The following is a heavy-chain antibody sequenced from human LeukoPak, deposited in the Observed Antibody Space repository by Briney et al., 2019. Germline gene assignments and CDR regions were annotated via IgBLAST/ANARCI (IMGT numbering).Heavy chain of an antibody. D-gene: IGHD6-6*01. CDR3: ARDVNCIAARPFDY. J-gene: IGHJ4*02. Sequence: GGSLRLSCAASGFTFSSYSMNWVRQAPGKGLEWVSSISSSSSYIYYADSVKGRFTISRDNAKNSLYLQMNSLRAEDTAVYYCARDVNCIAARPFDYWGQGTLVTVSS. V-gene: IGHV3-21*01. CDR1: GFTFSSYS. CDR2: ISSSSSYI.